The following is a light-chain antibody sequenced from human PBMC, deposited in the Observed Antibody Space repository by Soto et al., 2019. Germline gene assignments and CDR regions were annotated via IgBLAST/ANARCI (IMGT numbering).Light chain of an antibody. CDR1: QSGSGSY. CDR2: GAS. CDR3: QQYGKSPLT. J-gene: IGKJ4*01. V-gene: IGKV3-20*01. Sequence: EIALTQSPGTLSLSPGERATLSCRASQSGSGSYLAWYQQKPGQAPRLLISGASRRATGIPDRFSGSGSGTDFTLTISSLEPEDFAVYYCQQYGKSPLTFGGGTKWIS.